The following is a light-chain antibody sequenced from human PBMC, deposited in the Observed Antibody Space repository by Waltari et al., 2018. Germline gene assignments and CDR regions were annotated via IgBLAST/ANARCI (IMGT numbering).Light chain of an antibody. CDR1: ISNIGAAYY. Sequence: QSVLTQPPSASGTPGQRVTISCTGSISNIGAAYYVAWYQQIPGTAPQLLIYENNKRPSGVSGRFSGSKSGTSASLTITGLQSEDEADCYCSAWDNSLNIHVFGSGTKLTVL. J-gene: IGLJ6*01. CDR2: ENN. V-gene: IGLV1-40*01. CDR3: SAWDNSLNIHV.